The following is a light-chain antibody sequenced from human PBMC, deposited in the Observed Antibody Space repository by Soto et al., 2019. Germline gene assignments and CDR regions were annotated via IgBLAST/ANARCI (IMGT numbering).Light chain of an antibody. Sequence: ILSTQSPDILSLSTGERAILSCRASQTVSSNYLAWCQQKPGQAPRLLIYGASTRATGIPARFSGSGSGTEFTLTISSLQSEDFAVYYCQQYNNWPPWTFGQGTKV. CDR2: GAS. V-gene: IGKV3-15*01. CDR1: QTVSSN. CDR3: QQYNNWPPWT. J-gene: IGKJ1*01.